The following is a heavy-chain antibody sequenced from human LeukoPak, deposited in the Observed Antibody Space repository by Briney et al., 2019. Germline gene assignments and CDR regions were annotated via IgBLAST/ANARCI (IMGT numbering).Heavy chain of an antibody. CDR2: IYTSGST. Sequence: PSETLSLTCTVSGGSISSYYWSWIRQPAGKGLEWIGRIYTSGSTNYNPSLKSRVTMSADTSKNQFSLKLSSVTAADTAVYYCARAVAAGTSGWFDPWGQGTLVTVSS. CDR1: GGSISSYY. V-gene: IGHV4-4*07. J-gene: IGHJ5*02. CDR3: ARAVAAGTSGWFDP. D-gene: IGHD6-13*01.